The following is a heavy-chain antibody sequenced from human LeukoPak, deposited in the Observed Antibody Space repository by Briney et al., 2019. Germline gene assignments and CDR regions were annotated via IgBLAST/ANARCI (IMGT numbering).Heavy chain of an antibody. Sequence: SETLSLTCTVSGGSISIYYWSWIRQPAGKGLEWIGRIYTSGSTNYNPSLKSRVTISVDTSKNQFSLKLSSVTAADTAVYYCARDRWPDDAFDIWGQGTMVTVSS. V-gene: IGHV4-4*07. J-gene: IGHJ3*02. CDR2: IYTSGST. CDR3: ARDRWPDDAFDI. CDR1: GGSISIYY. D-gene: IGHD5-24*01.